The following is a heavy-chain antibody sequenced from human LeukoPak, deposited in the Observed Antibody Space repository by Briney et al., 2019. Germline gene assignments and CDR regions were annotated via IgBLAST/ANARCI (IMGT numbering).Heavy chain of an antibody. Sequence: GGSLRLSCAASGFTFSSYAMSWVRQAPGKGLEGVTAISGSGCTTYYADSVNGRFTISRDNSKNTLYLQMNSLRADDTAVYQCAKAPRPYCSGGSCFDAFDIWGQGTMVTVSS. CDR3: AKAPRPYCSGGSCFDAFDI. D-gene: IGHD2-15*01. J-gene: IGHJ3*02. CDR2: ISGSGCTT. V-gene: IGHV3-23*01. CDR1: GFTFSSYA.